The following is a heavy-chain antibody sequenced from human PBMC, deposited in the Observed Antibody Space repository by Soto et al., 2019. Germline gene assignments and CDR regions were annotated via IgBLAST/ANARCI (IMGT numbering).Heavy chain of an antibody. V-gene: IGHV4-30-4*01. CDR2: IYYGGIT. CDR3: AREIESYHSGGSYSYYFDS. D-gene: IGHD3-22*01. CDR1: GASLDSTNYY. Sequence: SETLSLTCTVSGASLDSTNYYWIWIRQPPGKGLEWIGYIYYGGITYYNPSLKSRLTMSQDTSKNQFSLRLTSVTAADTAVYFCAREIESYHSGGSYSYYFDSWGQGTLVTVSS. J-gene: IGHJ4*02.